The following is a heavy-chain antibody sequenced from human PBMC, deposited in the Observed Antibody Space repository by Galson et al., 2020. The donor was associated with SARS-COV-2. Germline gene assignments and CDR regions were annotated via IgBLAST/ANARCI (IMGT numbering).Heavy chain of an antibody. J-gene: IGHJ6*03. CDR1: GGTFSSYA. CDR2: IIPIFGTA. D-gene: IGHD1-26*01. CDR3: AREVAWELQGYYYYYMDV. V-gene: IGHV1-69*13. Sequence: SVKVSCKASGGTFSSYAISWVRQAPGQGLEWMGGIIPIFGTANYAQKFQGRVTITADESTSTAYMELSSLRAEDKAVYYCAREVAWELQGYYYYYMDVCGKETTVTVCS.